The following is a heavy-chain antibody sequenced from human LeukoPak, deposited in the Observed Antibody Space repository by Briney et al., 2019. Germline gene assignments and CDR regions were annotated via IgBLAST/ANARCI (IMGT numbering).Heavy chain of an antibody. J-gene: IGHJ4*02. CDR1: GYTFTGNY. D-gene: IGHD3-22*01. Sequence: GASVKVSCKASGYTFTGNYMHWVRQAPGQGLEWMGRINPNSGGTNYAQKFQGRVTMTRDTSINTAYMDLSRLRSDDTAVYYCARGRNSVYYFNVVAPSYFDYWGQGTLVTVSS. CDR2: INPNSGGT. CDR3: ARGRNSVYYFNVVAPSYFDY. V-gene: IGHV1-2*06.